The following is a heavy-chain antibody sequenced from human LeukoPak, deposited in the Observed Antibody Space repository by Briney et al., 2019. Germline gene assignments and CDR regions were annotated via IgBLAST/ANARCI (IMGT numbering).Heavy chain of an antibody. J-gene: IGHJ5*02. V-gene: IGHV4-4*07. Sequence: PSETLSLTCTVSGGSLSSYYWSWIRQPAGKGLEWIGRIHTSGSTNYNPSLKSRVTISVDKSKNQFSLKLSSVTAADTAVYYCARDINWNYEDWFDPWGQGTLVTVSS. D-gene: IGHD1-7*01. CDR3: ARDINWNYEDWFDP. CDR1: GGSLSSYY. CDR2: IHTSGST.